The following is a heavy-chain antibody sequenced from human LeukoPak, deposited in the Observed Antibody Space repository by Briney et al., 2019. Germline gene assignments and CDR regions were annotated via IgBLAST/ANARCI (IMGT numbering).Heavy chain of an antibody. CDR1: GFTFNDYA. CDR2: ISGDGGGT. D-gene: IGHD2-2*01. V-gene: IGHV3-43*02. Sequence: GGSLRLSCAASGFTFNDYAMHWVRQAPGKGLEWVSLISGDGGGTYYADSVKGRFTISRDNSKNSLYLQMNSLRTEDTAFYYCASIGYSSSYSDYWGQGTLVTVSS. CDR3: ASIGYSSSYSDY. J-gene: IGHJ4*02.